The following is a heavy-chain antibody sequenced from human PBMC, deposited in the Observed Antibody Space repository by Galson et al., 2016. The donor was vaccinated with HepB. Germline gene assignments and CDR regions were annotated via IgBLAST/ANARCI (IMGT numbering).Heavy chain of an antibody. CDR3: ATHNAWRLDS. Sequence: SLRLSCAASGFTFRNSWMSWVRQAPGKGLEWLAALQPDGTDGDYLNSVKGRFTISRDNAENSLYLEITSLTVEDTAVYYCATHNAWRLDSWGQGTLGTVSS. V-gene: IGHV3-7*01. CDR2: LQPDGTDG. CDR1: GFTFRNSW. D-gene: IGHD1-1*01. J-gene: IGHJ5*01.